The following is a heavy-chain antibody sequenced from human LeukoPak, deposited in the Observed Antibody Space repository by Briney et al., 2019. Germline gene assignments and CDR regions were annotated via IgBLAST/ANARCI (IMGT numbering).Heavy chain of an antibody. J-gene: IGHJ4*02. Sequence: PGGSLRLSCAASGFTFSTYGMHWVRQAPGKGLEWVAFIRFDGNNNFQADSVKGRFTISRDISKNTLYLQMSSLGPDDTAVYYCAKDHYDSSGHRIDYWGQGALVTVSS. CDR2: IRFDGNNN. CDR3: AKDHYDSSGHRIDY. CDR1: GFTFSTYG. D-gene: IGHD3-22*01. V-gene: IGHV3-30*02.